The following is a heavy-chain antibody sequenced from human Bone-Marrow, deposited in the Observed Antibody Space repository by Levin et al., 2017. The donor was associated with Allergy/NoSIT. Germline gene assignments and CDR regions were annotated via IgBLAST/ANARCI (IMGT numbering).Heavy chain of an antibody. J-gene: IGHJ5*02. CDR1: GYTFTGYY. Sequence: GESLKISCKASGYTFTGYYMHWVRQAPGQGLEWMGWINPNSGGTNYAQKFQGRVTMTRDTSISTAYMELSRLRSDDTAVYYCARVWGYSYGYRVGQGDLRHWFDPWGQGTLVTVSS. V-gene: IGHV1-2*02. D-gene: IGHD5-18*01. CDR2: INPNSGGT. CDR3: ARVWGYSYGYRVGQGDLRHWFDP.